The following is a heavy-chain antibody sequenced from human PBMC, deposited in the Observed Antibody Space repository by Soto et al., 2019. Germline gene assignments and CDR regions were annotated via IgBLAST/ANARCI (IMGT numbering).Heavy chain of an antibody. V-gene: IGHV3-48*04. CDR2: ISGASIGL. CDR3: ARGLLRGHADVYDV. CDR1: GFTFSSYS. J-gene: IGHJ1*01. Sequence: EVQLVESGGGLVQPGGSLRLSCVGSGFTFSSYSVNWVRQAPGKGLEWISYISGASIGLHYADSVKGRFTIPRDNAKNSLYLEMNSLRVEDTAVYYCARGLLRGHADVYDVWGQGTLVTVSS. D-gene: IGHD3-16*01.